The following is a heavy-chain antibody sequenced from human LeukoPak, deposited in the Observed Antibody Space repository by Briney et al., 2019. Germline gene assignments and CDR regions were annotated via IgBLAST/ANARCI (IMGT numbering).Heavy chain of an antibody. D-gene: IGHD3-10*01. CDR3: AKAGVEDNYYFDY. V-gene: IGHV3-9*01. J-gene: IGHJ4*02. Sequence: GRSLRLSCAASGFTFDDYAMHWVRQAPGKGLEWVSGISWNSGSIGYADSVKGRFTISGDNAKNSLYLQMNSLRAEDTALYYCAKAGVEDNYYFDYWGQGTLVTVSS. CDR2: ISWNSGSI. CDR1: GFTFDDYA.